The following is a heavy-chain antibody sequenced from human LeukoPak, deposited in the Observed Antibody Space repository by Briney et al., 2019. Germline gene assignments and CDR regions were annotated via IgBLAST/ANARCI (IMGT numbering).Heavy chain of an antibody. CDR1: GFTFSSYD. CDR2: IRYDGSNK. J-gene: IGHJ4*02. V-gene: IGHV3-30*02. CDR3: AKDGRGRHD. Sequence: GGSLRLSCAASGFTFSSYDMHWVRQAPGKGLEWVAFIRYDGSNKDYADSVKGRFSISRDNSKNRLYLQMNSLRGDDTAVYYCAKDGRGRHDWGQGILVTVSS. D-gene: IGHD3-10*01.